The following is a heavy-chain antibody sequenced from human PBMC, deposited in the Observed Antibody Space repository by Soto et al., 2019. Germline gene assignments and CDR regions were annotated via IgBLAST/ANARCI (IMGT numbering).Heavy chain of an antibody. D-gene: IGHD6-6*01. CDR3: ARRARPDFYYMDV. Sequence: EVQLAESGGGLAQPGGSLGLSVAPSGFTFGGYAMVWVRQAPGKGLEYVSGISSNGVGTYYANSVQGRFTISRDNSKNTVYLQMGSLRPEDMAVYYCARRARPDFYYMDVWGKGTTVTVSS. CDR2: ISSNGVGT. V-gene: IGHV3-64*01. J-gene: IGHJ6*03. CDR1: GFTFGGYA.